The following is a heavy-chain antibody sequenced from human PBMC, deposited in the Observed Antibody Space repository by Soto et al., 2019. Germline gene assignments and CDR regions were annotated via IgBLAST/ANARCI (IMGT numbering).Heavy chain of an antibody. Sequence: QVQLQESGPGLVKPSETLSLSCTVSGGSISSYYWSWFRQSPGKRMEWIGYVHHSWGSSYNPSLQSRVAISLDTSKRQLSLKVTSVTATDTAVYYCARQGFGPLHGLVDVGGQGTTVTVSS. CDR1: GGSISSYY. CDR3: ARQGFGPLHGLVDV. D-gene: IGHD3-10*01. V-gene: IGHV4-59*08. CDR2: VHHSWGS. J-gene: IGHJ6*01.